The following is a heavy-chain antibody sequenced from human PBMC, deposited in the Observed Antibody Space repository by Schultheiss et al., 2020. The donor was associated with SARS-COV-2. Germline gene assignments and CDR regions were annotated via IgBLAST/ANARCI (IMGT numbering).Heavy chain of an antibody. CDR1: GYSFTSYW. J-gene: IGHJ4*02. D-gene: IGHD5-24*01. Sequence: GESLKISCKGSGYSFTSYWIGWVRQMPGKGLEWMGIIYPGDSNTRYSPSFQGQVTISADKSISTAYLQWSSLKASDTAMYYCARHPREMATSNFDYWGQGKLLTISS. V-gene: IGHV5-51*01. CDR2: IYPGDSNT. CDR3: ARHPREMATSNFDY.